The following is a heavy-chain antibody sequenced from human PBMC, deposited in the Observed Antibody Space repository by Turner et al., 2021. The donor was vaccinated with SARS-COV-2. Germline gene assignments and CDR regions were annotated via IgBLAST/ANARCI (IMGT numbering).Heavy chain of an antibody. D-gene: IGHD2-2*01. CDR2: FDPEDGET. CDR3: LGRDIVGVLVAISEVDY. Sequence: QVQLVQSGAGVTKPGASVKVSCKVSGYTLTELSMHWVRQAPGKGLEWMGGFDPEDGETIYAQKFQGRVTMTEDTSTDTAYMELSSLRSEDTAVYYCLGRDIVGVLVAISEVDYWGQGTLVTVSS. J-gene: IGHJ4*02. V-gene: IGHV1-24*01. CDR1: GYTLTELS.